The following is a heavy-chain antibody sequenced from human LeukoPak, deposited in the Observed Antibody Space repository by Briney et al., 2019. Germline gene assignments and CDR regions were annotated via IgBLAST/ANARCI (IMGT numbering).Heavy chain of an antibody. D-gene: IGHD3-22*01. V-gene: IGHV4-59*01. CDR1: GGSISSYY. CDR3: ARTNPLGYYDSSGYPGDWFDP. Sequence: PSETLSLTCTVSGGSISSYYWSWIRQPPGKGLEWIGYIYYSGSTNYNPSLKSRVTISVDTSKNQFSLKLSSVTAADTAVYYCARTNPLGYYDSSGYPGDWFDPWGQGTVVTVSS. J-gene: IGHJ5*02. CDR2: IYYSGST.